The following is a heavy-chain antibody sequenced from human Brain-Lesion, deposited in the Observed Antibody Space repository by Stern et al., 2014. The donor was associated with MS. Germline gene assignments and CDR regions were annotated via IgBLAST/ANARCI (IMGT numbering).Heavy chain of an antibody. J-gene: IGHJ4*02. CDR1: GGSVGSGSYD. CDR3: ARDKEDTNMAFRYFDN. V-gene: IGHV4-61*02. Sequence: QVQLVQSGPGLVKPSQTLSLTCTVSGGSVGSGSYDWSWIRQPAGKGLEWIGRIYTTGSTYYNPSLKSRVSLLINTPQNQFSLKLTSVTAADTAVYYCARDKEDTNMAFRYFDNWGQGTLVTVSS. CDR2: IYTTGST. D-gene: IGHD5-18*01.